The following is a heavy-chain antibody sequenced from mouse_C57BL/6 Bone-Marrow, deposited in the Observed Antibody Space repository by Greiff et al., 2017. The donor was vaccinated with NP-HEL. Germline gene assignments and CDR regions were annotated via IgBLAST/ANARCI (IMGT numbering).Heavy chain of an antibody. V-gene: IGHV1-7*01. CDR2: INPSSGYT. CDR1: GYTFTSYW. D-gene: IGHD1-1*01. Sequence: QVQLQQSGAELAKPGASVKLSCKASGYTFTSYWMHWVKQRPGQGLVWIGYINPSSGYTKYNQKFKDKATLTADKSSSTAYMQLSSLTYEDSAVYYCASSVYYGSSYEGYWYFDVWGTGTTVTVSS. CDR3: ASSVYYGSSYEGYWYFDV. J-gene: IGHJ1*03.